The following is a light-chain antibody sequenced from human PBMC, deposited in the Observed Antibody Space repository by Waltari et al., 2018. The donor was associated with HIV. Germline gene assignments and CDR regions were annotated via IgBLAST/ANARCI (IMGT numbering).Light chain of an antibody. V-gene: IGLV2-23*02. CDR1: SSDVGSSNL. CDR3: CSYAGSSTPV. CDR2: EVS. J-gene: IGLJ2*01. Sequence: QSALTQPASVSGSPGQSITISCPGTSSDVGSSNLVSWYQQHPGKAPKLRIYEVSKRPSGVSNRFSGSKSGNTASLTISGLQAEDEADYYCCSYAGSSTPVFGGGTKLTVL.